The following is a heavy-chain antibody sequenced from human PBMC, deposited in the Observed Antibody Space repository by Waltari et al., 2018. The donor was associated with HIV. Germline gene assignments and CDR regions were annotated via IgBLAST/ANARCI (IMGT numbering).Heavy chain of an antibody. Sequence: EVQVGESGGGLVKPGGSLRASCARFTFTFVTVWMTWVRQAPGKGLQWVGRIKSKRDGGATDYAASVKGRFVISRDDSQNTLYLQMNSLKIEDTAMYYCTTGGYPTEAFDIWGQGTMVTVSS. V-gene: IGHV3-15*01. D-gene: IGHD6-25*01. CDR3: TTGGYPTEAFDI. J-gene: IGHJ3*02. CDR1: TFTFVTVW. CDR2: IKSKRDGGAT.